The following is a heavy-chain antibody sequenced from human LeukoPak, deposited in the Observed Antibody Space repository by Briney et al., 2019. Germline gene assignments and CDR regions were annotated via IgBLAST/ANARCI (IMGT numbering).Heavy chain of an antibody. CDR1: GDSISNNTYY. J-gene: IGHJ4*02. CDR3: AREDTPMVYPFDY. Sequence: SETLSLTCTVSGDSISNNTYYWGRIRQPPGKGLEWIGSIYSRGSTYYNPSLKSRVTISVDTSKNQFSLKLRSVTAADTAVYYCAREDTPMVYPFDYWGQGTLVTVSS. D-gene: IGHD5-18*01. V-gene: IGHV4-39*07. CDR2: IYSRGST.